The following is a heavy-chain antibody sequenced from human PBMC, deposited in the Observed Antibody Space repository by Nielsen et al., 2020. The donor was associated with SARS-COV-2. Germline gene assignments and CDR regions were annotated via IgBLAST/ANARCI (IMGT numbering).Heavy chain of an antibody. J-gene: IGHJ6*02. CDR2: IWFDGSDT. CDR1: GFTFNAYA. D-gene: IGHD6-19*01. CDR3: ARDSSGWYALTTYYYYGMDV. V-gene: IGHV3-33*01. Sequence: GESLKISCAASGFTFNAYAMHWVRQAPGKGLEWVAVIWFDGSDTYYADFVKGRFTISRDNAKNSLYLQMNSLRAEDTAVYYCARDSSGWYALTTYYYYGMDVWGQGTTVTVSS.